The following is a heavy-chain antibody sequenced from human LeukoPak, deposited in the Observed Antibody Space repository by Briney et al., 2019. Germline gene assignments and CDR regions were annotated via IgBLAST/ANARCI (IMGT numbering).Heavy chain of an antibody. CDR1: GFTFDDYA. CDR2: ISWNSGSI. D-gene: IGHD3-16*01. J-gene: IGHJ1*01. CDR3: AHLGGMVIQN. Sequence: SLRLSCAASGFTFDDYAMHWVRQAPGKGLEWVSGISWNSGSIGYADSVKGRFTISRDNAKNSLYLQMNSLRADDTAVYYCAHLGGMVIQNWGQGTLVTVSS. V-gene: IGHV3-9*01.